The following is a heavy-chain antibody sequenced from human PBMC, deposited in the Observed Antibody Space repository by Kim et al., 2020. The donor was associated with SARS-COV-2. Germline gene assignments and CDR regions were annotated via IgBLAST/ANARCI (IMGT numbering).Heavy chain of an antibody. CDR1: GFTFSGYT. D-gene: IGHD1-26*01. Sequence: GGSLRLSCAASGFTFSGYTMSWVRQAPGKGLEWVSAISASGADTNYADSVRGRLTISRDNSNNTLYLQINRLIAEDTALYYCAKGRGTYYFDYWGQGTLV. CDR3: AKGRGTYYFDY. J-gene: IGHJ4*02. CDR2: ISASGADT. V-gene: IGHV3-23*01.